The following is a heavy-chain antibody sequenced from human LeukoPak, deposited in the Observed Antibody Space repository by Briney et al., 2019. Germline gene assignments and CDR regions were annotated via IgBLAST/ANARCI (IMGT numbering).Heavy chain of an antibody. D-gene: IGHD6-19*01. CDR2: IKPEGTQR. CDR3: ARDGAAFSSGPQNFQH. CDR1: GFSFRTYW. J-gene: IGHJ1*01. Sequence: GGSLRLSCAASGFSFRTYWMSWVRQAPGKGLEWVANIKPEGTQRFYVDSVKGRFTISRDNAKNSLYLQMNSLRAEDTAVYYCARDGAAFSSGPQNFQHWGQGTLVTVSS. V-gene: IGHV3-7*01.